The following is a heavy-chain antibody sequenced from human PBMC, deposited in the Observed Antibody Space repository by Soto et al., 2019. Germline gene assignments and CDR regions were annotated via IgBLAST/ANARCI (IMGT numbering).Heavy chain of an antibody. D-gene: IGHD3-10*01. Sequence: SETLSLTCAVYGGSFSGYYWSWIRQPPGKGLEWIGEINHSGSTNYNPSLKSRVTISVDTSKNQFSLKLSSVTAADTAVYYCARGARRGVITRDAFDIWGQGTMVTVSS. J-gene: IGHJ3*02. CDR1: GGSFSGYY. CDR3: ARGARRGVITRDAFDI. V-gene: IGHV4-34*01. CDR2: INHSGST.